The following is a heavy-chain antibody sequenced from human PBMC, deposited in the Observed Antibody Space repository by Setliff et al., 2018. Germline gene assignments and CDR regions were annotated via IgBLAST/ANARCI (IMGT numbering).Heavy chain of an antibody. J-gene: IGHJ5*02. Sequence: SVKVSCKASGGTFSSYAISWVRQAPGQGLEWMGGIIPIFGTANYAQKFQGRVTITADESTSTAYMELSSLTSEDTAMYYCAGREITFGRPRNWFDPWGQGTLVTVSS. V-gene: IGHV1-69*13. CDR1: GGTFSSYA. CDR2: IIPIFGTA. D-gene: IGHD3-16*01. CDR3: AGREITFGRPRNWFDP.